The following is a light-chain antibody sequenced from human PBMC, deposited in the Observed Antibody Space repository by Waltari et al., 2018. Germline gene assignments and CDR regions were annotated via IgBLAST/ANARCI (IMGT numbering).Light chain of an antibody. CDR2: RNN. V-gene: IGLV1-47*01. Sequence: QSVLTPPPPTSGTPGQRVTIPCSGRSPNLGPYYVYWYHQLPGTAPKLLLHRNNQRPSGVPDRFSGSKSGTSASLAISGLRSEDEADYYCATWDDSLTAWVFGGGTKLTVL. CDR3: ATWDDSLTAWV. CDR1: SPNLGPYY. J-gene: IGLJ3*02.